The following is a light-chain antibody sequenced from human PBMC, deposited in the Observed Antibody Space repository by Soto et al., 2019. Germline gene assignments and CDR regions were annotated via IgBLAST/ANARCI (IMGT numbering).Light chain of an antibody. Sequence: QSALTQPASVSGSPGQSITISCTGTSSDVGGYNYVSWYQQHPGKAPKLMIYDVSSRPSGVSNRFSGSKSHNTASLTISGLQAEDEADYYCSSYTSSSTVIFGGGTKLTVL. V-gene: IGLV2-14*03. CDR2: DVS. CDR3: SSYTSSSTVI. J-gene: IGLJ2*01. CDR1: SSDVGGYNY.